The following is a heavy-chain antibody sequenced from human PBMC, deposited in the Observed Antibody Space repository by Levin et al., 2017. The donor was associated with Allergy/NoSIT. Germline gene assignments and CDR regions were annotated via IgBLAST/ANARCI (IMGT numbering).Heavy chain of an antibody. CDR2: INPNSGGT. J-gene: IGHJ5*02. Sequence: ASVKVSCKASGYTFTGYYMHWVRQAPGQGLEWMGWINPNSGGTNYAQKFQGRVTMTRDTSISTAYMELSRLRSDDTAVYYCARVARVSQRGRPTGYDAWFDPWGQGTLVTVSS. V-gene: IGHV1-2*02. CDR3: ARVARVSQRGRPTGYDAWFDP. CDR1: GYTFTGYY. D-gene: IGHD3-9*01.